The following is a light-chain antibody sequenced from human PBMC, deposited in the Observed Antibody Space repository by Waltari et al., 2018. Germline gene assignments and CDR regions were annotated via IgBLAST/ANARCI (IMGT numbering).Light chain of an antibody. V-gene: IGKV4-1*01. J-gene: IGKJ1*01. CDR3: QQYYAAPWT. CDR2: WAS. CDR1: QSVLYSSNNKSY. Sequence: DIVMTQSPDSLAVSLGERATINCKSSQSVLYSSNNKSYLSWFQQKPGQPPKLLFYWASTRESWVPDRFSGSGSGTDFTLTISSLQAEDVAVYYCQQYYAAPWTFGQGTMVEIK.